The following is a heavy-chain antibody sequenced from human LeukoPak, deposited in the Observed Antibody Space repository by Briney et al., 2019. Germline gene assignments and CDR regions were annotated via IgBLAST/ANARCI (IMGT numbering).Heavy chain of an antibody. CDR3: VSFYETY. CDR1: GNYW. J-gene: IGHJ4*02. CDR2: INSDGSWT. Sequence: GGSLRLSCAASGNYWMHWVRQAPGKGLVWVSHINSDGSWTSYADSVKGRFTISKDNANNTVYLQMNNLRAEDTAVYYCVSFYETYWGRGTLVTVSS. V-gene: IGHV3-74*01. D-gene: IGHD2/OR15-2a*01.